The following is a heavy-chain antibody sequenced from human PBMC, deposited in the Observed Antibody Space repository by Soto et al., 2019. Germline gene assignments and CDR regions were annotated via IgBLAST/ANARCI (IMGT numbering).Heavy chain of an antibody. D-gene: IGHD3-10*01. CDR1: GFTFSSYA. CDR2: ISGSGVNT. V-gene: IGHV3-23*01. CDR3: AKVGSGSYSAHS. Sequence: EVQLLESGGGLVQPGGSLRLSCAASGFTFSSYAMNWVRQAPGKGLEWVSVISGSGVNTHYADSVKGRFTISRDNSKNTLYLQINSLRAEDTALYYCAKVGSGSYSAHSWGQGTLVTVSS. J-gene: IGHJ4*02.